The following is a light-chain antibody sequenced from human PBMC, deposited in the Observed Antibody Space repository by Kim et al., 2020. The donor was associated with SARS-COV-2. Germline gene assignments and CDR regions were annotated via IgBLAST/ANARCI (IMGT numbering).Light chain of an antibody. CDR3: QSYDSSLSGYV. Sequence: TISCTGTSTNLGAAGAGYDVLWYQQVPARAPKLLITGNSRRRSGVPDRFSGSRSGTSASLVITGLQAEDEADYYCQSYDSSLSGYVFGAGTKVTVL. CDR1: STNLGAAGAGYD. V-gene: IGLV1-40*01. J-gene: IGLJ1*01. CDR2: GNS.